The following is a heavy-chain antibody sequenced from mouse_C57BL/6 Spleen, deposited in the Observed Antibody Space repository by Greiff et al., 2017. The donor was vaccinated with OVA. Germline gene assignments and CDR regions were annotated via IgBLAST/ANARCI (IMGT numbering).Heavy chain of an antibody. J-gene: IGHJ2*01. CDR2: INYDGSST. Sequence: EVKLMESEGGLVQPGSSMKLSCTASGFTFSDYYMAWVRQVPEKGLEWVANINYDGSSTYYLDSLKSRFIISRDNAKNILYLQMSSLKSEDTATYYCARETMITTGFDYWGQGTTLTVSS. V-gene: IGHV5-16*01. CDR3: ARETMITTGFDY. D-gene: IGHD2-4*01. CDR1: GFTFSDYY.